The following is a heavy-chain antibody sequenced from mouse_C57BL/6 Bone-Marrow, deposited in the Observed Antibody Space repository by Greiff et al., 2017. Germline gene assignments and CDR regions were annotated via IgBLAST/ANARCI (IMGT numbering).Heavy chain of an antibody. V-gene: IGHV1-50*01. Sequence: VQLQQPGAELVKPGASVKLSCKASGYTFPSYWMQWVQQRPGQGLEWIGEIDTSDSYAYNNQKFKGKATLTVATSYSTAYMQRSSLTSEDAAVYYCARDYDYDGYWYFDVWGTGTTVTVSS. CDR1: GYTFPSYW. CDR3: ARDYDYDGYWYFDV. D-gene: IGHD2-4*01. J-gene: IGHJ1*03. CDR2: IDTSDSYA.